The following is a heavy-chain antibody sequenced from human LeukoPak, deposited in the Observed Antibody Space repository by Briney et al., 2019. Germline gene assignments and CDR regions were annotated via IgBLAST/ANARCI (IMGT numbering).Heavy chain of an antibody. CDR2: IKSKTDGGTT. CDR3: SSHRAGIAARRGLDY. D-gene: IGHD6-6*01. Sequence: PGGSLRLSCAASGFTFSNAWMSWVRQAPGKGLEWIGRIKSKTDGGTTDYAAPVKGRFTISRDDSKNTLYLQMNSLKTEDTAVYYCSSHRAGIAARRGLDYWGQGTLVTVSS. CDR1: GFTFSNAW. V-gene: IGHV3-15*01. J-gene: IGHJ4*02.